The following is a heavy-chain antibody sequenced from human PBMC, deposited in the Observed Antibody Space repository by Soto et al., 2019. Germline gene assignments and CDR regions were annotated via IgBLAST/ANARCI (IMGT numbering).Heavy chain of an antibody. CDR2: ISYDGSNK. J-gene: IGHJ6*02. CDR3: AREEVSARKHYGMDV. Sequence: GSLRLSCAAAGFTFSSYAMHWVRQDPGKGLEWVAVISYDGSNKYYADSVKGRFTISRDNSKNTLYLQMNSLRAEDTAVYYCAREEVSARKHYGMDVWGQGTTVTVSS. D-gene: IGHD1-20*01. CDR1: GFTFSSYA. V-gene: IGHV3-30-3*01.